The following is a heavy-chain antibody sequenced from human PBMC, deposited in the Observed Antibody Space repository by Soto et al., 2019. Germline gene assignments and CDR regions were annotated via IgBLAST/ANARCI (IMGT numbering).Heavy chain of an antibody. V-gene: IGHV3-21*01. D-gene: IGHD1-7*01. CDR3: ARGGNNWNYIFGNWFDP. CDR2: ISSSSSYI. CDR1: GFTFSSYS. J-gene: IGHJ5*02. Sequence: GGSLRLSCAASGFTFSSYSMNWVRQAPGKGLEWVSSISSSSSYIYYADSVKGRFTISRDNAKNSLYLQMNSLRAEDTAVYYCARGGNNWNYIFGNWFDPWGQGTLVTVSS.